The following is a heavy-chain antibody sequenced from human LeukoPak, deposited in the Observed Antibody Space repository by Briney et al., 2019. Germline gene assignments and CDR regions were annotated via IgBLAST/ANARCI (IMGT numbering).Heavy chain of an antibody. Sequence: PSETLSLTCTVSGGSISSYHWSWIRQPPGKGLEWIGYIYYSGSTKYKPSLKSRVTISVDTSKNQFSLKLSSVTAADTAVYYCARGRFLDAFDIWGRGTMVTVSS. D-gene: IGHD3-3*01. CDR3: ARGRFLDAFDI. CDR2: IYYSGST. V-gene: IGHV4-59*13. J-gene: IGHJ3*02. CDR1: GGSISSYH.